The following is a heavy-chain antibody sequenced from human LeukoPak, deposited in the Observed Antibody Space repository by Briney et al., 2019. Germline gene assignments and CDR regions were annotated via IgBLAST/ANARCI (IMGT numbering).Heavy chain of an antibody. J-gene: IGHJ5*02. V-gene: IGHV4-39*01. D-gene: IGHD3-10*01. Sequence: PSETLSLTCTVSGGSISSSSYYWGWIRQPPGKGLEWIGSIYYSGSTYYNPSLKSRVTISVDTSKNQFSLKLSSVTAADTAVYYRAASGPVGVYWFDPWGQGTLVTVSS. CDR3: AASGPVGVYWFDP. CDR1: GGSISSSSYY. CDR2: IYYSGST.